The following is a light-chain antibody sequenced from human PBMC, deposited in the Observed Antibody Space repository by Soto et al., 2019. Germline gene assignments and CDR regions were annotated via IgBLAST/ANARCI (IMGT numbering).Light chain of an antibody. Sequence: QPVLTQPPSVSGAPGQRVTISCTGSSSNIGAHYDVHWYQQLPGTAPKLLIYGNTNRPSGVPDRFSGSKSGTSASLAITGLQAEDEADYYCQSYDSRLSGVLFGGGTKVTVL. J-gene: IGLJ2*01. CDR1: SSNIGAHYD. V-gene: IGLV1-40*01. CDR2: GNT. CDR3: QSYDSRLSGVL.